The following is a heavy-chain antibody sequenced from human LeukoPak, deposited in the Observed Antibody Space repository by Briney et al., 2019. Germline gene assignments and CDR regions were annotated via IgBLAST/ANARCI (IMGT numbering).Heavy chain of an antibody. CDR3: VRQPRVHTPDF. V-gene: IGHV5-51*01. CDR1: GYSFTSYW. J-gene: IGHJ4*02. D-gene: IGHD1-1*01. CDR2: IYPGDSDT. Sequence: GESLKISCKGSGYSFTSYWIGWVRQMPGKGLEWMGIIYPGDSDTRYSPSFQGQVTISADKSITTAYLQWSSLKASDTATYYCVRQPRVHTPDFWGQGTLVTVSS.